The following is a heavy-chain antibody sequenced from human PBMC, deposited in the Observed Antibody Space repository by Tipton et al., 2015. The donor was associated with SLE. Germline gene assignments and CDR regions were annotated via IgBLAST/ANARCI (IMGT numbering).Heavy chain of an antibody. Sequence: TLSLTCTVSGGSISSYYWSWIRQPPGKGLEWIGYIYYSGSTNYNPSLKSRVTISVDTSKNQFSLKLSSVTAADTAVYYCARRGGTYCSGDCVAFDYWGKGTLVSVSS. D-gene: IGHD2-21*01. CDR1: GGSISSYY. CDR2: IYYSGST. J-gene: IGHJ4*02. V-gene: IGHV4-59*01. CDR3: ARRGGTYCSGDCVAFDY.